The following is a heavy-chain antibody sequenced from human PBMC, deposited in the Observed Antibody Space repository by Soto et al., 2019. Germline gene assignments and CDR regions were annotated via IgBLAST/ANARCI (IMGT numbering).Heavy chain of an antibody. D-gene: IGHD6-19*01. J-gene: IGHJ6*02. CDR2: MSYDGNNK. CDR3: ARQFDSGGWYYYYCGMDV. Sequence: QVQLVESGGGVVQPGRSLRLSCAASGFTFSSFGMHWVRQAPGKGLEWVAIMSYDGNNKYYADSVQGRFTISRDNSKNTLYLQMNSLRAEDAAVYYCARQFDSGGWYYYYCGMDVLGQGSTVTVSS. CDR1: GFTFSSFG. V-gene: IGHV3-30*03.